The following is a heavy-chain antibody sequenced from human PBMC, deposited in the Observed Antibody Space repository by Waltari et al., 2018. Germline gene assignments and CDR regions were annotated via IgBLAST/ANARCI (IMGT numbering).Heavy chain of an antibody. CDR1: GFTFEYFW. CDR2: REEDGSEE. CDR3: ARDPLRRFDY. V-gene: IGHV3-7*01. Sequence: EVQVVESGGGLVQPGESLRLSCAVSGFTFEYFWMTWVRQAPGKGLEGVAKREEDGSEEHYMDSVKGRFTISIDNAKNLVYLQMNSLKAEDTAVYYCARDPLRRFDYWGQGTLVTVSS. J-gene: IGHJ4*02.